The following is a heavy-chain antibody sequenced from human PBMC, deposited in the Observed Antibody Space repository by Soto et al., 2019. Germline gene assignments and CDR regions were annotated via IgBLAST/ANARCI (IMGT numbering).Heavy chain of an antibody. CDR1: GFTFSSYG. J-gene: IGHJ6*02. CDR3: AKDYGANSGMDX. V-gene: IGHV3-30*18. CDR2: ISYDGSNK. Sequence: GGSLRLSCAASGFTFSSYGMHWVRQAPGKGLEWVAFISYDGSNKYYADSVKVRFTISRDNSKNTLYLQMNSLRAEDTAVYYCAKDYGANSGMDXWGQGTMVPVS. D-gene: IGHD4-17*01.